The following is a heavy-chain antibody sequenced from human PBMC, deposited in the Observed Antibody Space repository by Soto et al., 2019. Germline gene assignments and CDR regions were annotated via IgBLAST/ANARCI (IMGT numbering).Heavy chain of an antibody. D-gene: IGHD3-3*01. J-gene: IGHJ5*02. V-gene: IGHV3-23*01. CDR1: GFTFTSYA. Sequence: GGSLRLSCAASGFTFTSYAFTWVRQAPGKGLEWVSAISGTGGSTFYSDSVMGRFTISRDNSNNTLYLQMNSLRAEDTAVYYCARDEEGSYDFWSVRVRGFDPWGQGTLVTVSS. CDR2: ISGTGGST. CDR3: ARDEEGSYDFWSVRVRGFDP.